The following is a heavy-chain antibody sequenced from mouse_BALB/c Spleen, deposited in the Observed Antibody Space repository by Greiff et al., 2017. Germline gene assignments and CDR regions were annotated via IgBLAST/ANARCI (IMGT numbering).Heavy chain of an antibody. J-gene: IGHJ2*01. V-gene: IGHV3-2*02. Sequence: EVQLQESGPGLVKPSQSLSLTCTVTGYSITSDYAWNWIRQFPGNKLEWMGYISYSGSTSYNPSLKSRISITRDTSKNQFFLQLNSVTTEDTATYYCARWGEYFDYWGQGTTLTVSS. CDR1: GYSITSDYA. CDR3: ARWGEYFDY. CDR2: ISYSGST.